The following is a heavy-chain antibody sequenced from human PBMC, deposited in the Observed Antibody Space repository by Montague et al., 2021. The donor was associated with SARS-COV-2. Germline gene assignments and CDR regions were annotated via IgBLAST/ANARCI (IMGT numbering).Heavy chain of an antibody. CDR2: IYFGGGT. Sequence: SETLSLTCTVSGGSISSSNYFWGWLRQPPGKGLVWIGSIYFGGGTYYNPSLKSRVTISVATSKNQFSLKLTTVTAADTAVYWSARDVGRGFSGYDTEGGFDYWGQGTLVSVSS. J-gene: IGHJ4*02. CDR1: GGSISSSNYF. D-gene: IGHD5-12*01. V-gene: IGHV4-39*07. CDR3: ARDVGRGFSGYDTEGGFDY.